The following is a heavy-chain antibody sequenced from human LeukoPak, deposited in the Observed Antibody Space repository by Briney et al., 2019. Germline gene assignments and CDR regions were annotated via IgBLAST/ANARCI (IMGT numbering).Heavy chain of an antibody. CDR1: GFTFSSYS. CDR2: ISSSSSYI. D-gene: IGHD2-2*01. CDR3: ARDYGVPAASSYYYYMDV. V-gene: IGHV3-21*01. Sequence: GGSLRLXCAASGFTFSSYSTNWVRLAPGKGLESVSSISSSSSYIYYADSVKGRFTISRDNAKNSLYLQMNSLRAEDTAVYYCARDYGVPAASSYYYYMDVWGKGTTVTVSS. J-gene: IGHJ6*03.